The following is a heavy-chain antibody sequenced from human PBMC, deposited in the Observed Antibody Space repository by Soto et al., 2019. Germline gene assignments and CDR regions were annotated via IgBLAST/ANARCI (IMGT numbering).Heavy chain of an antibody. J-gene: IGHJ4*02. CDR2: IFSNDEK. Sequence: QVTLKESGPVLVKPTETLTLTCTVSGFSLSNARMGVSWIRQPPGKALEWLAHIFSNDEKSYSTSLNSRLTNSKVTSKSQVVLTMTNMHPVDTATYYCARMGFDYYDSSGYLNWGQGTLVAVSS. CDR3: ARMGFDYYDSSGYLN. D-gene: IGHD3-22*01. CDR1: GFSLSNARMG. V-gene: IGHV2-26*01.